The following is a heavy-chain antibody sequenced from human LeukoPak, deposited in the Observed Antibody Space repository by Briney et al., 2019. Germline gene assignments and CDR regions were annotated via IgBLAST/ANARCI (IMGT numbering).Heavy chain of an antibody. CDR3: ARDLGKYSSGWSLPGP. Sequence: SETLSLTCTVSGGSISSSSYYWGWIRQPPGKGLEWIGYIYYSGSTNYNPSLKSRVTISVDTSKNQFSLKLSSVTAADTAVYYCARDLGKYSSGWSLPGPWGQGTLVTVSS. D-gene: IGHD6-19*01. J-gene: IGHJ5*02. V-gene: IGHV4-61*01. CDR2: IYYSGST. CDR1: GGSISSSSYY.